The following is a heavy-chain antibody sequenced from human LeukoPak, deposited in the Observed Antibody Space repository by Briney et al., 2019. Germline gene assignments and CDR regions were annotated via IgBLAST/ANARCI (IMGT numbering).Heavy chain of an antibody. CDR3: ARDRIVGAGVAFDI. Sequence: SGTLSLTCAVYGGSFSGYYWSWSRQPPGKGLEWIGEINHSGSTYYNPSLKSRITISVDTSKNQFSLKLSSLTAADTAVYYCARDRIVGAGVAFDIWGQGTMVTVSS. D-gene: IGHD1-26*01. CDR2: INHSGST. CDR1: GGSFSGYY. J-gene: IGHJ3*02. V-gene: IGHV4-34*01.